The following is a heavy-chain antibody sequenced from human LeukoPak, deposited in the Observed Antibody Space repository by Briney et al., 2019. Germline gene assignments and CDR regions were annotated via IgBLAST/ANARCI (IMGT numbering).Heavy chain of an antibody. D-gene: IGHD2-2*01. Sequence: AASVQVSCKASGYTFTGNGINWVRQAPGQGLECMGWINAYNGNTVYAQMFEGRVTLITDTSTTTAYMELTNLRSADTAMYYCARAGYCRGAACYAEGIDYWGQGTLVTVSS. V-gene: IGHV1-18*01. CDR2: INAYNGNT. CDR1: GYTFTGNG. J-gene: IGHJ4*02. CDR3: ARAGYCRGAACYAEGIDY.